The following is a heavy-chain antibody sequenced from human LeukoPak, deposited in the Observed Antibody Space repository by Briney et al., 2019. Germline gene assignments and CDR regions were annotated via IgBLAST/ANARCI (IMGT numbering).Heavy chain of an antibody. D-gene: IGHD2-2*02. CDR1: GGSFSGYH. J-gene: IGHJ3*02. CDR3: ASRHPSVVVPAAIHHDSDAFDI. V-gene: IGHV4-34*01. CDR2: IDHSGSA. Sequence: NASETLSLTCGVYGGSFSGYHWTWIRLRPGKGLDWIGDIDHSGSAHYNPSLKSRVTISIDTSNKQFSLNLHSATAADTAVYYCASRHPSVVVPAAIHHDSDAFDIWGQGTMVTVSS.